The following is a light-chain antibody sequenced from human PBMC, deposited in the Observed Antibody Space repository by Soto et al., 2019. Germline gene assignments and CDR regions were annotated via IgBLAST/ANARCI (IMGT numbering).Light chain of an antibody. J-gene: IGKJ2*01. Sequence: EIVFTQSPGTLSFSPGERATLSCRASQSVSSIFLAWYQQKPGQAPRLLMYGASNRATGIPDRFSGTGSGTDFTLTISRLEPEDFAVYYCQQYGSSPYTFGLGTKVDIK. V-gene: IGKV3-20*01. CDR1: QSVSSIF. CDR2: GAS. CDR3: QQYGSSPYT.